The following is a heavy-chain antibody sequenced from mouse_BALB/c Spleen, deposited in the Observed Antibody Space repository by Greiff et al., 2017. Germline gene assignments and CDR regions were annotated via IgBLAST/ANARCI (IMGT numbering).Heavy chain of an antibody. J-gene: IGHJ4*01. D-gene: IGHD1-1*01. Sequence: EVQVVESGGGLVQPKGSLKLSCAASGFTFNTYAMNWVRQAPGKGLEWVARIRSKSNNYATYYADSVKDRFTISRDDSQSMLYLQMNNLKTEDTAMYYCVRSRGGIYYYGSSLMDYWGQGTSVTVSS. CDR3: VRSRGGIYYYGSSLMDY. CDR1: GFTFNTYA. CDR2: IRSKSNNYAT. V-gene: IGHV10-1*02.